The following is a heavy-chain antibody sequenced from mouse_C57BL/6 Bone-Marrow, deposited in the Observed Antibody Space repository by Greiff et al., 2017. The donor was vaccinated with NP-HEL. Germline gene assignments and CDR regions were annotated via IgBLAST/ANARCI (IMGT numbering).Heavy chain of an antibody. J-gene: IGHJ1*03. CDR1: GYTFTSYW. CDR3: ARPYYGSSYWYFDV. V-gene: IGHV1-55*01. D-gene: IGHD1-1*01. CDR2: IYPGSGST. Sequence: QVQLQQPGAELVKPGASVKMSCKASGYTFTSYWITWVKQRPGQGLAWIGDIYPGSGSTNYNEKFKSKATLTVDTSSSTAYMQLSSLTSEDSAVYYCARPYYGSSYWYFDVWGTGTTVTVSS.